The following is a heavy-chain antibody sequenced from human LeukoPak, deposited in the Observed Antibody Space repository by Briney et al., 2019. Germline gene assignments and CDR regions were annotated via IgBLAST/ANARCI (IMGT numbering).Heavy chain of an antibody. V-gene: IGHV3-23*01. CDR2: ISGSGGST. CDR3: AKDQSGTSITMIVVVTFFDY. D-gene: IGHD3-22*01. CDR1: GFTFNNAW. Sequence: AGGSLRLSCAASGFTFNNAWMSWVRQAPGKGLEWVSAISGSGGSTYYADSVKGRFTISRDNSKNTLYLQMNSLRAEDTAVYYCAKDQSGTSITMIVVVTFFDYWGQGTLVTVSS. J-gene: IGHJ4*02.